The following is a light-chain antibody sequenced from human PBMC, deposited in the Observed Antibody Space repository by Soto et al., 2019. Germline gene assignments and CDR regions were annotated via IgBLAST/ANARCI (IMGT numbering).Light chain of an antibody. Sequence: QSVLTQPASVSGSPGQSITISCTGASSDVGSYNLVSWYQQHPGKAPKLIIYEGNKRPSGISNRFSGPKSGNTASLTISGLQAEDEADYYCCSYAGGPRPVLFGGGTKLTVL. V-gene: IGLV2-23*01. CDR2: EGN. J-gene: IGLJ2*01. CDR3: CSYAGGPRPVL. CDR1: SSDVGSYNL.